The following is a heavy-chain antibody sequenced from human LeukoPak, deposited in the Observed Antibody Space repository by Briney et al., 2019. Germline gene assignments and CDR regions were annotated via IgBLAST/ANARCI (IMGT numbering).Heavy chain of an antibody. J-gene: IGHJ4*02. CDR2: IYYIGST. Sequence: SETLSLTCTVSGGSSSSYYWSWIRQPPAKGLEWIGYIYYIGSTNYNPSLKSRVTISVDTSKNQFSLKLSSVTAADTAVYYCARDYDYWGQGTLVTVSS. CDR3: ARDYDY. CDR1: GGSSSSYY. V-gene: IGHV4-59*01.